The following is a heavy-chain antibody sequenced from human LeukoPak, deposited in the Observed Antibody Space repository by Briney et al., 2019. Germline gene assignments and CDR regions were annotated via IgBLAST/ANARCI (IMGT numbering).Heavy chain of an antibody. D-gene: IGHD6-13*01. J-gene: IGHJ4*02. CDR3: ARDAAAGYSLAC. V-gene: IGHV4-61*02. CDR1: DGSISSGSYY. CDR2: IYTSGST. Sequence: PSQTRSLTCTVSDGSISSGSYYWSWIRQPAGKGLEWIGRIYTSGSTNYNPSLKSRVTISVDLPKNQFSLDLRSVTAADTAVYYCARDAAAGYSLACWGQGTLVTVSS.